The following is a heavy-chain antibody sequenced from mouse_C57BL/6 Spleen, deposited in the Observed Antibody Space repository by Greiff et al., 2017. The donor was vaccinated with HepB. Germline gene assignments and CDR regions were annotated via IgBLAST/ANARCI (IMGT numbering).Heavy chain of an antibody. Sequence: VQLQESGPELVKPGASVKISCKASGYAFSSSWMNWVKQRPGTGLEWIGRIYPGDGDTNYNGKFKGKATLTADKSSSTAYMQLSSLTSEDSAVYFCARSPLWDGDYWGQGTTLTVSS. V-gene: IGHV1-82*01. CDR3: ARSPLWDGDY. CDR2: IYPGDGDT. J-gene: IGHJ2*01. CDR1: GYAFSSSW. D-gene: IGHD4-1*01.